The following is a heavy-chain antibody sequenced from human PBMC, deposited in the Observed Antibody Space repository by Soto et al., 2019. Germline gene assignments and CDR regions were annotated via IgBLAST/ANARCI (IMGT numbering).Heavy chain of an antibody. CDR2: IYYSGST. V-gene: IGHV4-30-4*01. Sequence: SETLSLTCTVSGGSISSGDYYWSWIRQPPRKGLEWIGYIYYSGSTYYNPSLKSRVTISVDTSKNQFSLKLSSVTAADTAVYYCARATSTMIVVVITYFDYRGQGTLVTVSS. D-gene: IGHD3-22*01. CDR1: GGSISSGDYY. CDR3: ARATSTMIVVVITYFDY. J-gene: IGHJ4*02.